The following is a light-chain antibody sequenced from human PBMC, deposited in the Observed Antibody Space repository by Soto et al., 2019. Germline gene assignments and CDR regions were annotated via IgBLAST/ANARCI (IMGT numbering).Light chain of an antibody. CDR2: GAS. V-gene: IGKV3-15*01. CDR3: QQHHIWLT. Sequence: EIVLTQSPATLSVSAGGTVTLSCRASQSIRTNVAWYQQIPGQAPRLLVYGASTRATGVPARFSGSGSGIEFTLTISSLEPEDSAVYYCQQHHIWLTFGGGTKVEIK. CDR1: QSIRTN. J-gene: IGKJ4*01.